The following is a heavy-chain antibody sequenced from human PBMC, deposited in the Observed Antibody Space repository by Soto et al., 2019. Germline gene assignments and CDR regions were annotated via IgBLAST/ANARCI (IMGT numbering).Heavy chain of an antibody. J-gene: IGHJ6*04. CDR3: ARLSWYGSGRPGMDV. Sequence: GESLKISCKGSGYSFTSYCISWVRQMPGKGLEWMGRIDPSDSYTNYSPSFQGHVTISADKSISTAYLQWSSLKASDTAMYYCARLSWYGSGRPGMDVWGKGTTVTVSS. V-gene: IGHV5-10-1*01. CDR2: IDPSDSYT. D-gene: IGHD3-10*01. CDR1: GYSFTSYC.